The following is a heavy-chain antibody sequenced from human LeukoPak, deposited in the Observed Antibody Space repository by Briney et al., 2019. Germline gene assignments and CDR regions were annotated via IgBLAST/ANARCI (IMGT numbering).Heavy chain of an antibody. CDR1: GFTFSSYA. CDR3: VRDRGISFYFDY. CDR2: IDSSSSTI. J-gene: IGHJ4*02. V-gene: IGHV3-48*01. Sequence: PGGSLRLSCAASGFTFSSYAMSWVRQAPGKGLEWVSYIDSSSSTIYYADSVKGRFTVSRDNAKNSLDLQMNSLRSEDTAVYYCVRDRGISFYFDYWGQGTLVTVSS. D-gene: IGHD3-16*02.